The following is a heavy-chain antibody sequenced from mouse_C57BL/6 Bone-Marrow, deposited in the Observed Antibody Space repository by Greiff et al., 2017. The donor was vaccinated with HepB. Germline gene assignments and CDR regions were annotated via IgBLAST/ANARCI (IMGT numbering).Heavy chain of an antibody. CDR2: IYPGDGDT. Sequence: VKLMESGPELVKPGASVKISCKASGYAFSSSWMNWVKQRPGKGLEWIGRIYPGDGDTNYNGKFKGKATLTADKSSSTAYMQLSSLTSEDSAVYFCASPYYYGSSYVTFHWYFDVWGTGTTVTVSS. CDR1: GYAFSSSW. D-gene: IGHD1-1*01. CDR3: ASPYYYGSSYVTFHWYFDV. J-gene: IGHJ1*03. V-gene: IGHV1-82*01.